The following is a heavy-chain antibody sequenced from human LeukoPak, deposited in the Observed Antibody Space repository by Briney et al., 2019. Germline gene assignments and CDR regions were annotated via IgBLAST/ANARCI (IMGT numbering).Heavy chain of an antibody. V-gene: IGHV1-69*13. D-gene: IGHD3-22*01. CDR3: ASSRNYYDSSGYYY. J-gene: IGHJ4*02. CDR1: GYTFTSYA. CDR2: IIPIFGAA. Sequence: ASVKVSCKASGYTFTSYAMNWVRQAPGQGLEWVGGIIPIFGAANYAQKFQGRVTITADESTSTAYMELSSLRSEDTAVYYCASSRNYYDSSGYYYWGQGTLVTVSS.